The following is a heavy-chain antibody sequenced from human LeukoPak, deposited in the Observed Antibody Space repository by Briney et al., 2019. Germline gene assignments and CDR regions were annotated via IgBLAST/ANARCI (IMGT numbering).Heavy chain of an antibody. CDR1: GYTFTSYY. Sequence: GASVKVSCKASGYTFTSYYMHWVRQAPGQGLEWMGIINPSGGSTSYAQKFQGRVTMTRDTSTSGVYMELSSLRSEDTAVYYCARDKPEYSSSPYYYYMDVWGKGTTVTVSS. V-gene: IGHV1-46*01. CDR3: ARDKPEYSSSPYYYYMDV. CDR2: INPSGGST. D-gene: IGHD6-6*01. J-gene: IGHJ6*03.